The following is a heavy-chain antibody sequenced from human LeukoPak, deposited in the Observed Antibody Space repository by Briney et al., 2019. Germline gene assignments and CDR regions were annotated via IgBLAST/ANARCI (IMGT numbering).Heavy chain of an antibody. V-gene: IGHV5-51*01. CDR3: ARHGSGEPFDY. CDR1: GYSFTSYW. CDR2: ICPGDSET. J-gene: IGHJ4*01. Sequence: GESLKISCKGPGYSFTSYWIAWVRQMPGKGLEWMGIICPGDSETRYSPSFQGQVAISVDKSISTAYLQWSSLKASDTAMYYCARHGSGEPFDYWGHGTLVTVSS. D-gene: IGHD3-10*01.